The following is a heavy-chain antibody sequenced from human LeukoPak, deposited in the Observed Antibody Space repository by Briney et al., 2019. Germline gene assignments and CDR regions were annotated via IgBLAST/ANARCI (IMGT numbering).Heavy chain of an antibody. J-gene: IGHJ4*02. V-gene: IGHV1-69*13. CDR1: GGTFSSYA. Sequence: SVTVSCKASGGTFSSYAISWVRQAPGQGLEWMGGIIPIFGTANYAQKFQGRVTITADESTSTAYMELSSLRSEDTAVYYCAKDAGPYSSGWYYYWGQGTLVTVSS. CDR2: IIPIFGTA. D-gene: IGHD6-19*01. CDR3: AKDAGPYSSGWYYY.